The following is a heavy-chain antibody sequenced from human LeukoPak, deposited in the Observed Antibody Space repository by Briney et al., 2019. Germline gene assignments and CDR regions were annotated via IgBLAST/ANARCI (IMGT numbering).Heavy chain of an antibody. V-gene: IGHV3-64*01. J-gene: IGHJ1*01. CDR2: ISSNGGST. Sequence: GGSLRLSCAASGFTFSSYAMHWVRQAPGKGLEYVSAISSNGGSTYYASSVKGRFTISRDNSKNTLYLQMGSLRAEDTAVYYCAKSGCSSTSCYYVRHSEYFQHWGQGTLVTVSS. CDR1: GFTFSSYA. D-gene: IGHD2-2*01. CDR3: AKSGCSSTSCYYVRHSEYFQH.